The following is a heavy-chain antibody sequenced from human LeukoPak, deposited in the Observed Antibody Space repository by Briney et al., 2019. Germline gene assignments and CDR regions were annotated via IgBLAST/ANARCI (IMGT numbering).Heavy chain of an antibody. J-gene: IGHJ2*01. CDR1: GFTFGTYG. D-gene: IGHD7-27*01. CDR3: ARELVSLGTGYFDL. CDR2: ITGSSTWT. V-gene: IGHV3-23*01. Sequence: PGGSLRLSCEASGFTFGTYGMTWVRQALGKGPEWVSGITGSSTWTYYADSVRGRFTISRDNSKNTLHLQMNNLTADDTAIYYCARELVSLGTGYFDLWGRGTLVTVSS.